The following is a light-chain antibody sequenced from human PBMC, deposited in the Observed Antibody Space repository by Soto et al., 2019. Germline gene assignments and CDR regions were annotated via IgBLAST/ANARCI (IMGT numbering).Light chain of an antibody. V-gene: IGLV1-40*01. Sequence: QSVLTQPPSVSGAPGQRVTISCTGSSSNIGAGYDVHWYQRLPGTAPKLLIYGNSNRPSGVPDRFSGSKSGTSASLAITGLKAEDEADYYCQSYDSSLSASVVFGGGTKLTVL. CDR1: SSNIGAGYD. CDR2: GNS. CDR3: QSYDSSLSASVV. J-gene: IGLJ2*01.